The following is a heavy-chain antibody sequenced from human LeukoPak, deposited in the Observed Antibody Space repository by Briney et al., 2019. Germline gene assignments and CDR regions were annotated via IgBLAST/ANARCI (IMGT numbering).Heavy chain of an antibody. CDR3: ARDAEPGGGINLDY. D-gene: IGHD1-26*01. J-gene: IGHJ4*02. CDR2: ISYDGSNK. CDR1: GFTFSSYA. Sequence: GGSLRLSCAASGFTFSSYAMHWVRQAPGKGLEGVAVISYDGSNKYYPDSVKGGSTISRDNSKKTLYVQMNTRRAGDSPVYDCARDAEPGGGINLDYWGQGTLVTVSS. V-gene: IGHV3-30*04.